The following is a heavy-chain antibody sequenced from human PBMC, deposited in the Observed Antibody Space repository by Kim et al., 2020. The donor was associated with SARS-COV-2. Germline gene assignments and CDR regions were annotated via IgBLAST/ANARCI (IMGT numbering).Heavy chain of an antibody. CDR1: GGSISSYY. Sequence: SETLSLTCTVSGGSISSYYWSWIRQPAGKGLEWIGRIYTSGSTNYNPSLKSRVTMSVDTSKNQFSLKLSSVTAADTAVYYCARDSIVVVPAAMNWFDPWGQGTLVTVSS. D-gene: IGHD2-2*01. CDR3: ARDSIVVVPAAMNWFDP. CDR2: IYTSGST. V-gene: IGHV4-4*07. J-gene: IGHJ5*02.